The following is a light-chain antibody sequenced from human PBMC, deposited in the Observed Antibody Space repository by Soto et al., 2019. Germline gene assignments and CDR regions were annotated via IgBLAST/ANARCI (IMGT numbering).Light chain of an antibody. J-gene: IGLJ1*01. CDR2: DVS. CDR1: SSDVGGYNY. Sequence: QSALTQPASVSGSPGQSITIPCPGTSSDVGGYNYVSWYQQHPSKAPKLMIYDVSNRPSGVSNRFSGSKSGNTASLTISGLQAKDEADYYCSSYTSSSIYVFGTGTKVTVL. CDR3: SSYTSSSIYV. V-gene: IGLV2-14*01.